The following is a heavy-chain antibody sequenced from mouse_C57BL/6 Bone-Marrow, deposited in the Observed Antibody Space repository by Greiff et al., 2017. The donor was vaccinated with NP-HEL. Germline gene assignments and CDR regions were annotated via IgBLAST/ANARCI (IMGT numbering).Heavy chain of an antibody. CDR2: IDPENGDT. J-gene: IGHJ4*01. CDR1: GFNIKDDY. Sequence: EVMLVESGAELVRPGASVKLSCTASGFNIKDDYMHWVKQRPEQGLEWIGWIDPENGDTEYASKFQGKATITADTSSNTAYLQLSSLTSEDTAVYYCTTRPAMDYWGQGTSVTVSS. V-gene: IGHV14-4*01. CDR3: TTRPAMDY.